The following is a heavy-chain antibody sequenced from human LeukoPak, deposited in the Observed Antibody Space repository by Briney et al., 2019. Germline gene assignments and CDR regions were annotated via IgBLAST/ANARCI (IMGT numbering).Heavy chain of an antibody. Sequence: PSETLSLTCAVYGGSFSGYCWSWIRQPPGKGLEWIGEINHSGSTNYNPSLKSRVTISVDTSKNQFSLKLSSVTAADTAVYYCARHELERPYDYWGQGTLVTVSS. CDR3: ARHELERPYDY. CDR2: INHSGST. V-gene: IGHV4-34*01. D-gene: IGHD1-1*01. J-gene: IGHJ4*02. CDR1: GGSFSGYC.